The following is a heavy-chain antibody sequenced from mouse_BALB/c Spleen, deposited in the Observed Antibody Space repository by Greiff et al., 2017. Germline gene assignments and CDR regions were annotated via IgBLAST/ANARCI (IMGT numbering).Heavy chain of an antibody. J-gene: IGHJ3*01. V-gene: IGHV3-2*02. Sequence: EVQGVESGPGLVKPSQSLSLTCTVTGYSITSDYAWNWIRQFPGNKLEWMGYISYSGSTSYNPSLKSRISITRDTSKNQFFLQLNSVTTEDTASYYCAHYCGSGAYWGQGTLVTVSA. CDR2: ISYSGST. CDR1: GYSITSDYA. CDR3: AHYCGSGAY. D-gene: IGHD1-1*01.